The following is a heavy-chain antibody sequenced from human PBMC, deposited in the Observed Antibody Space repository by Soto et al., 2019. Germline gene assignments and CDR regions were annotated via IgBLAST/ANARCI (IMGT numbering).Heavy chain of an antibody. V-gene: IGHV4-59*01. CDR2: IYYSGST. D-gene: IGHD6-19*01. Sequence: SGTLSLTCTVSGGSISSYYWSWIRQPPGKGLEWIGYIYYSGSTNYNPSLKSRVTISVDTSKNQFSLKLSSVTAADTAVYYCAREKFRYSSGWYGRYFDYWGQGTLVTVSS. CDR3: AREKFRYSSGWYGRYFDY. J-gene: IGHJ4*02. CDR1: GGSISSYY.